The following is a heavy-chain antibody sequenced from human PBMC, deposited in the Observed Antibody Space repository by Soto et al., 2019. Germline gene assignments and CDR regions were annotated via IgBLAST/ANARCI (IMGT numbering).Heavy chain of an antibody. D-gene: IGHD2-2*02. CDR2: VDPEDGET. V-gene: IGHV1-69-2*01. J-gene: IGHJ4*02. Sequence: GASVKVSCKVSGYTFTDYYMHWVQQAPGKGLEWMGLVDPEDGETIYAEKFQGRVTITADTSTDTAYMELSSLRSEDTAVYYCLKVGYCSSTSCYNSVGVDYWGQGTLVTVSS. CDR3: LKVGYCSSTSCYNSVGVDY. CDR1: GYTFTDYY.